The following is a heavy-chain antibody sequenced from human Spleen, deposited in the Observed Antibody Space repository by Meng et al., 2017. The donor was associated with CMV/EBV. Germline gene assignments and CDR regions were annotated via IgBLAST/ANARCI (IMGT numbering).Heavy chain of an antibody. Sequence: ASVKVSCKASGYTLTGYYMHWVRQAPGQGLEWMGWINPNSGGTNYAQKFQGRVTMTRDTSISTAYMELSRLRSDDTAVYYCARAIWTSTSNWFDPWGQGTLVTVSS. J-gene: IGHJ5*02. V-gene: IGHV1-2*02. CDR1: GYTLTGYY. CDR2: INPNSGGT. D-gene: IGHD3/OR15-3a*01. CDR3: ARAIWTSTSNWFDP.